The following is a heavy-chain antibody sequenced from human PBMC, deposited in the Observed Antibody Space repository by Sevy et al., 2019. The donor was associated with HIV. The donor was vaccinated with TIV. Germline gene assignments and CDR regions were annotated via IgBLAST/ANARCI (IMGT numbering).Heavy chain of an antibody. CDR3: ARGRPDYYYGMDV. Sequence: SETLSLTCTVSGDSISSYYWSWIRQPPGKGLEWIVYIYYSGSTNYNPSLKSRVTISKDTSKNQVSLKLTSVTAADTAVYYCARGRPDYYYGMDVWGQGTTVTVSS. J-gene: IGHJ6*02. CDR2: IYYSGST. V-gene: IGHV4-59*01. CDR1: GDSISSYY.